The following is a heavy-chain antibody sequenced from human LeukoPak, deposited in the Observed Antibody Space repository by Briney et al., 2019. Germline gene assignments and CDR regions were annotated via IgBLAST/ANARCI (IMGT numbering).Heavy chain of an antibody. CDR3: AATRRGWADAFEI. CDR1: GFTFSSYA. D-gene: IGHD6-19*01. CDR2: ISYDGSNK. J-gene: IGHJ3*02. V-gene: IGHV3-30-3*01. Sequence: GGSLRLSCAASGFTFSSYAMHWVRQAPGKGLEWVAVISYDGSNKYYADSVKGRFTISRDNSKNTLYLQMNSLRAEDMALYYCAATRRGWADAFEIWGQGTMVTVSS.